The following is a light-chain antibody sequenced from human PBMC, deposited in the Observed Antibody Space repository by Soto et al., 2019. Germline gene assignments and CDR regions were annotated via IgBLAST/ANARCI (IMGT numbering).Light chain of an antibody. V-gene: IGKV3-20*01. CDR3: QRYGTSPFT. J-gene: IGKJ2*01. CDR2: TAS. CDR1: QSLRSSY. Sequence: EIVLTQSPGTLSLSPGERATLSCRASQSLRSSYLAWYQQKPGQAPRLLIYTASSRATGIPDRFSGSGSGTDFTLPIDRLEPEDFAVYYCQRYGTSPFTFGPGNKREV.